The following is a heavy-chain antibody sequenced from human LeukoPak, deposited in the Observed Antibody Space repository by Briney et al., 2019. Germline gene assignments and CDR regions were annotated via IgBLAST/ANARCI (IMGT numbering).Heavy chain of an antibody. CDR3: ARVRYCTSTTCRGAFDI. CDR1: GFTFSDHY. CDR2: ARNKGNSYAT. Sequence: GGSLRLSCAASGFTFSDHYMDWVRQAPGKGLEWVGRARNKGNSYATEYAASVKGRFAISREDSENSLYLQMNRLKTEDTAVYYCARVRYCTSTTCRGAFDIWGQGTMVTVSS. V-gene: IGHV3-72*01. J-gene: IGHJ3*02. D-gene: IGHD2-2*01.